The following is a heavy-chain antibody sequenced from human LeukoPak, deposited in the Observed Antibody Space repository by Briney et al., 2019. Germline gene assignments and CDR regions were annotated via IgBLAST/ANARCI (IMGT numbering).Heavy chain of an antibody. Sequence: PSETLSLTCAVSGGSISSYNWWSWVRQPPGKGLEWIGSIYYSGSTYYNPSLKSRVTISVDTSKNQFSLKLSSVTAADTAVYYCARLNGFVFDYWGQGTLVTVSS. CDR2: IYYSGST. CDR3: ARLNGFVFDY. CDR1: GGSISSYNW. V-gene: IGHV4-39*01. J-gene: IGHJ4*02.